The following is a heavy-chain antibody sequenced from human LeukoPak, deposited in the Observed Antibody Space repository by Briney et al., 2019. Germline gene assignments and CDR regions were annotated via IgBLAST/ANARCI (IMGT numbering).Heavy chain of an antibody. CDR3: ARVADGDYFDY. D-gene: IGHD6-6*01. V-gene: IGHV4-61*02. CDR1: GGSISSGSYY. Sequence: TLSLTCTVSGGSISSGSYYWSWIRQPAGKGLEWIGRIYTSGSTNYNPSLKSRVTITVDTSKNQFSLKLSSVTAADTAVYYCARVADGDYFDYWGQGTLVTVSS. CDR2: IYTSGST. J-gene: IGHJ4*02.